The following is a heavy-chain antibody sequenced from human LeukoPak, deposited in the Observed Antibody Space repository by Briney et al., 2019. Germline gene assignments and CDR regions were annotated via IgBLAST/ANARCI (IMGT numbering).Heavy chain of an antibody. Sequence: SETLTLTCTVSGGSISSGSYYWTWIRQPAGKGLERIGRIYTSGSTTYNPSLKSRVIISLDQLNNQSSLRLTSVPAADTSLLFCARGKHTSGWTVFDNWGQGTLLTVSS. J-gene: IGHJ4*02. CDR1: GGSISSGSYY. CDR3: ARGKHTSGWTVFDN. D-gene: IGHD6-19*01. V-gene: IGHV4-61*02. CDR2: IYTSGST.